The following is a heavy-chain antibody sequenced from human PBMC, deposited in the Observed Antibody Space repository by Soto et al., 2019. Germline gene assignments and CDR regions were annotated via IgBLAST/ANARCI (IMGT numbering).Heavy chain of an antibody. Sequence: PGGSLRLSCAASGFTFSSYAMHWVRQAPGKGLEWVAVISYDGSNKYYADSVKGRFTISRDNSKNTLYLQMNSLRAEDTAVYYCARRITVTYYFDYWAQGSLVTVSS. CDR1: GFTFSSYA. CDR3: ARRITVTYYFDY. V-gene: IGHV3-30-3*01. CDR2: ISYDGSNK. J-gene: IGHJ4*02. D-gene: IGHD4-17*01.